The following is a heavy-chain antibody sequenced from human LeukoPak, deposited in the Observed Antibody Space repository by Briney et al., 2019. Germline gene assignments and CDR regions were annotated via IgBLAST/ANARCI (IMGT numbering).Heavy chain of an antibody. D-gene: IGHD3-10*01. CDR2: IYYSGST. J-gene: IGHJ5*02. CDR3: ARRRNYGSGSYLITPMGWFDP. CDR1: GGSISSSSYY. V-gene: IGHV4-39*01. Sequence: SETLSLTCTVSGGSISSSSYYWGWIRQPPGKGLEWIGSIYYSGSTYYNPSLKSRVTISVDTSKNQFSLKLSSVTAADTAVYYCARRRNYGSGSYLITPMGWFDPWGQGTLVTVSS.